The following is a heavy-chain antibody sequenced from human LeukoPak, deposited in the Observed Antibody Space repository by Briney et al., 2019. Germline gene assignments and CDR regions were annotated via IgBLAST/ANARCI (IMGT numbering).Heavy chain of an antibody. J-gene: IGHJ3*02. CDR1: GFTFGDYA. D-gene: IGHD2-21*02. CDR2: IRSKAYGGTT. Sequence: GGSLRLSCTASGFTFGDYAMSWFRQAPGKGLEWVGFIRSKAYGGTTEYAASVKGRFTISRDDSKSIAYLQMNSLKTEDTAVYYCTRAIVVVTASDAFDIWGQGTMVTVSS. V-gene: IGHV3-49*03. CDR3: TRAIVVVTASDAFDI.